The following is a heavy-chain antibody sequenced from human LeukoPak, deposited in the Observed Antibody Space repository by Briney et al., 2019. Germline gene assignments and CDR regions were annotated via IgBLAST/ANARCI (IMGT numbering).Heavy chain of an antibody. D-gene: IGHD3-3*01. J-gene: IGHJ6*03. CDR1: GGSISGGSNC. CDR3: ARVRIPSYYDFWSGYYRFGYYYYYMDV. Sequence: PESLSLTCTVSGGSISGGSNCCGWIRQPPGKGLEWIGCISYSGRTHSSPSLKSQSTISVDTSKNQFSLKLSSVTAADTAMYYCARVRIPSYYDFWSGYYRFGYYYYYMDVWGKGTTVTVSS. CDR2: ISYSGRT. V-gene: IGHV4-39*07.